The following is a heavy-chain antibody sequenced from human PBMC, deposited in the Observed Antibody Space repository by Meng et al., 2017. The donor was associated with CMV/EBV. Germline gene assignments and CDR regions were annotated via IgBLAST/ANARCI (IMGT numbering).Heavy chain of an antibody. CDR2: INSSGSTI. CDR3: ARVRGNIAAGGGPNQRGYYYGMDV. V-gene: IGHV3-11*01. CDR1: GFTFSDYY. J-gene: IGHJ6*02. D-gene: IGHD6-13*01. Sequence: GGSLRLSCAASGFTFSDYYMSWIRQAPGKGLEWVSYINSSGSTIYYADSVKGRFTISRDNAKNSLYLQMNSLRAEDTAVYYCARVRGNIAAGGGPNQRGYYYGMDVWGQGTTVTVSS.